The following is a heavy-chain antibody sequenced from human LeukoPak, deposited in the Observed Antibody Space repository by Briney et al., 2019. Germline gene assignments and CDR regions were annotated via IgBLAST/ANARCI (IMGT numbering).Heavy chain of an antibody. Sequence: GGSLRLSCAVSGFTFSSYVMSWVRQAPGKGLEWVSAVGGSGGSTYYADSVKGRFTISRDNSKNTLYLQMNSLRAEDTAVYYCAKDRRAVDTASVVFDYWGQGTLVTVSS. CDR1: GFTFSSYV. J-gene: IGHJ4*02. D-gene: IGHD5-18*01. CDR2: VGGSGGST. V-gene: IGHV3-23*01. CDR3: AKDRRAVDTASVVFDY.